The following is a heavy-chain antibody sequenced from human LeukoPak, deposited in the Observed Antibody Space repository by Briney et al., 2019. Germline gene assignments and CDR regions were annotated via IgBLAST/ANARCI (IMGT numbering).Heavy chain of an antibody. CDR2: ISGSGGST. Sequence: PGGSLRLSCAASGFTFSSYARRWVRQAPGKGLEWVSAISGSGGSTYYADSVKGRFTISRDNSKNTLYLQMNSLRAEDTAVYYCAKAGSMTTVTTTDYWGQGTLVTVSS. CDR1: GFTFSSYA. J-gene: IGHJ4*02. D-gene: IGHD4-17*01. V-gene: IGHV3-23*01. CDR3: AKAGSMTTVTTTDY.